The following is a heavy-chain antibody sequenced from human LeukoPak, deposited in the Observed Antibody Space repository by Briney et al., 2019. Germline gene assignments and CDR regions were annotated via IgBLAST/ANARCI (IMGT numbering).Heavy chain of an antibody. D-gene: IGHD6-19*01. CDR2: INHSGST. CDR1: GGSFSGYY. V-gene: IGHV4-34*01. J-gene: IGHJ4*02. Sequence: PSETLSLTCAVYGGSFSGYYWSWIRQPPGKGLEWIGEINHSGSTNYNPSLKSRVTISVDTSKNQFSLKLSSVTAAGTAVYYCASQSSGWYAYDYWGQGTLVTVSS. CDR3: ASQSSGWYAYDY.